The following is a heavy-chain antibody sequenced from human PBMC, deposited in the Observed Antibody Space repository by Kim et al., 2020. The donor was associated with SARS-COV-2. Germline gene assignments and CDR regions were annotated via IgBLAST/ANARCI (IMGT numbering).Heavy chain of an antibody. V-gene: IGHV3-23*01. J-gene: IGHJ5*02. CDR3: AKDSYYDILTGYYNWFDP. Sequence: GGSLRLSCAASGFTFGSYAMSWVRQAPGKRLEWVSAISGSGGSTYYADSVKGRFTISRANSKNTLYLQMNSLRAEDTAVYYCAKDSYYDILTGYYNWFDPGGQGTLVTVSS. CDR2: ISGSGGST. CDR1: GFTFGSYA. D-gene: IGHD3-9*01.